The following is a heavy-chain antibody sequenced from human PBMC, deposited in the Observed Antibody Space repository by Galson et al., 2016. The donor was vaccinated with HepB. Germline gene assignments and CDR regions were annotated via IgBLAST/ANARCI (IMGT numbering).Heavy chain of an antibody. D-gene: IGHD2-21*02. V-gene: IGHV3-30*04. J-gene: IGHJ3*01. CDR1: GFVFSDYA. CDR2: IAYDGRNG. CDR3: AKDHCGGDWRAYCAFDV. Sequence: SLRLSCAASGFVFSDYAMHWVRQAPGKGLEWVAVIAYDGRNGYYADSVKGRFTISRDNSKRTLYLQMNNLTIDDPALYHCAKDHCGGDWRAYCAFDVWGQGTMLTVSS.